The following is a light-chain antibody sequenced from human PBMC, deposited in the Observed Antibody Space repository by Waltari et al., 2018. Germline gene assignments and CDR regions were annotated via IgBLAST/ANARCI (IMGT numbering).Light chain of an antibody. V-gene: IGKV1-33*01. J-gene: IGKJ3*01. CDR1: QDISNY. CDR2: DAS. CDR3: QQYDNVPFT. Sequence: DIQMTQSTSSLSASVGDRVTIACQASQDISNYINWYQQKPGKAPKLLIYDASNLSTGVPSRFSGGGSGTTFTLTISSLQPEDLAIYFCQQYDNVPFTFGPGTRVDFK.